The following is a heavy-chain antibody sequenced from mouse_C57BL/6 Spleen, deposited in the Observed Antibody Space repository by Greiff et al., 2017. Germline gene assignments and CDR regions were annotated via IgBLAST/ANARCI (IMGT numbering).Heavy chain of an antibody. CDR2: IRLKSDNYAT. D-gene: IGHD1-1*01. J-gene: IGHJ4*01. CDR1: GFTFSNYW. CDR3: TVYYYGSSYYAMDY. Sequence: DVMLVESGGGLVQPGGSMKLSCVASGFTFSNYWMNWVRQSPEKGLEWVAQIRLKSDNYATHYAESVKGRFTISRDDSNSSVYLQMNNLRAEDTGIYYCTVYYYGSSYYAMDYWGQGTSVTVSS. V-gene: IGHV6-3*01.